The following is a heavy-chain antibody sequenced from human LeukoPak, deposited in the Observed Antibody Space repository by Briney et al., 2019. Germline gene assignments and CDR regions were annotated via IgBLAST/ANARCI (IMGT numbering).Heavy chain of an antibody. D-gene: IGHD1-26*01. V-gene: IGHV1-46*01. J-gene: IGHJ4*02. CDR1: GYTFTSYY. CDR2: INPSGGGT. Sequence: ASVKVSCKASGYTFTSYYIHWVRQAPGQGLEWMGVINPSGGGTSYAQKFQGRVTMTRDTSTSTVYMDLRSLRSEDTAVYFCARDNGGSYPDYWGQGTLVTVSS. CDR3: ARDNGGSYPDY.